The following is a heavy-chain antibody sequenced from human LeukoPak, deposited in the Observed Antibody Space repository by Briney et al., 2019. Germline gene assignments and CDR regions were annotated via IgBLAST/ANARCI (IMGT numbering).Heavy chain of an antibody. CDR3: ARGYYYDSSGYYPGLYFDH. J-gene: IGHJ4*02. D-gene: IGHD3-22*01. CDR1: GYTLTELS. Sequence: ASVKVSCKVSGYTLTELSMHWVRQAPGKGLEWMGGFDPEDGETIYAQKFQGRVTMTEDTSTDTACMELSSLRSEDTAVYFCARGYYYDSSGYYPGLYFDHWGQGTLVTVSS. V-gene: IGHV1-24*01. CDR2: FDPEDGET.